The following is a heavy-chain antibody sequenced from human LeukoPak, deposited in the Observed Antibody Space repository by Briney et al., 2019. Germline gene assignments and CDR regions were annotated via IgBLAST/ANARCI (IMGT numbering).Heavy chain of an antibody. J-gene: IGHJ4*02. Sequence: SETLSLTCTVSGGSISSGDYYWSWIRQPPGKGLEWIGYIYNSGSANYNPSLKSRVTISVDTSKNQFSLKLSSVTAADTAVYYCARDVCSSSSCYDYWGQGTLVTVSS. V-gene: IGHV4-61*08. D-gene: IGHD2-15*01. CDR2: IYNSGSA. CDR1: GGSISSGDYY. CDR3: ARDVCSSSSCYDY.